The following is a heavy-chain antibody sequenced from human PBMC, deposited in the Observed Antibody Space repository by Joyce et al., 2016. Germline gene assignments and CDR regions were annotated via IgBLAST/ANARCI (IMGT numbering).Heavy chain of an antibody. D-gene: IGHD1-1*01. CDR2: NNSGSSSI. J-gene: IGHJ4*02. CDR1: GLTFSDYS. Sequence: EVQLVESGGGLVQPGGSLRLSCVASGLTFSDYSMNLVRQAPGKGLEWVSYNNSGSSSIYYADSVKGRFTISRDNAKNSLYLQMNSLGAEDTAVYYCAVRAGTYSFDCWGQGTLVTVSS. CDR3: AVRAGTYSFDC. V-gene: IGHV3-48*04.